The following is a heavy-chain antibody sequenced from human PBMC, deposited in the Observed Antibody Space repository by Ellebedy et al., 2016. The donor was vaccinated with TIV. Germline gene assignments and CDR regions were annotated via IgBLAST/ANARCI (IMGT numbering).Heavy chain of an antibody. CDR3: ARDPLSSGRLYNWFDP. V-gene: IGHV3-53*01. J-gene: IGHJ5*02. CDR2: IYAGGTT. CDR1: GFSVTNNY. Sequence: GESLKISCAASGFSVTNNYVSWVRQAPGQGLEWVSLIYAGGTTYYADSVKGRFTISRDNSKNRLSLQMNSLRAEDTAVYYCARDPLSSGRLYNWFDPWGQGTLVTVSS. D-gene: IGHD6-19*01.